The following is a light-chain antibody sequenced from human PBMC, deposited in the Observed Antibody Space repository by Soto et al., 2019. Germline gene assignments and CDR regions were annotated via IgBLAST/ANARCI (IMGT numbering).Light chain of an antibody. J-gene: IGKJ3*01. V-gene: IGKV3-20*01. CDR1: QSVYNNY. CDR3: QHYGSSPPFT. Sequence: EIVLTQSPGTLSLSPGERATLACRASQSVYNNYLAWYQQKPGQAPRLLIYGASIRATGIQDRFSGSGSGPDCTLTISRLEPEDFAVYYCQHYGSSPPFTFGPGTTVDIK. CDR2: GAS.